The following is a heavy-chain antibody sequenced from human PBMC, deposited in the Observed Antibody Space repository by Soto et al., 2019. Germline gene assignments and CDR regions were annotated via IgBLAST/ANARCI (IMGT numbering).Heavy chain of an antibody. D-gene: IGHD3-10*01. J-gene: IGHJ4*02. CDR2: IIPMLGMS. CDR3: ATNYGSGSTHFDY. Sequence: QVQLVQSGAEMKKPGSSVRVSCTASGDTFNFYTISWVRQVPGQGPEWMGRIIPMLGMSNYAEKFQGRVTIMADKSTSTVYMNLSGLTSEDTAVYYCATNYGSGSTHFDYWGQGTLVTVSS. CDR1: GDTFNFYT. V-gene: IGHV1-69*02.